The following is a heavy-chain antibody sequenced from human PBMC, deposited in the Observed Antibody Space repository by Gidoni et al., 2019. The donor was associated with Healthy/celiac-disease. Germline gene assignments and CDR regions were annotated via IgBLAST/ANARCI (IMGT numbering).Heavy chain of an antibody. CDR3: ARETSRFLEWLLSPLNWFDP. CDR2: ISYDGSNK. D-gene: IGHD3-3*01. V-gene: IGHV3-30*01. Sequence: QVQLVESGGGVVQPGRSLRLSCAASGFTFSSYAMHWVRQAPGKGLEWVAVISYDGSNKYYADSVKGRFTISRDNSKNTLYLQMNSLRAEDTAVYYCARETSRFLEWLLSPLNWFDPWGQGTLVTVSS. CDR1: GFTFSSYA. J-gene: IGHJ5*02.